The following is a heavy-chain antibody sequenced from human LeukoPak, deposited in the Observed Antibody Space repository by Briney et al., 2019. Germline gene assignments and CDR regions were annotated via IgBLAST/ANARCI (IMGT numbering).Heavy chain of an antibody. V-gene: IGHV3-7*01. CDR3: ARPFSDLVSSDY. Sequence: GGSLRLSCAASGFTLSRYWMSWVRQAPGKGLEWVANINQEGSEKYYVDSVKGRFTISRDNAKNSLYLQMNSLRVEDTAVYYCARPFSDLVSSDYWGQGILVTVSS. J-gene: IGHJ4*02. D-gene: IGHD5/OR15-5a*01. CDR1: GFTLSRYW. CDR2: INQEGSEK.